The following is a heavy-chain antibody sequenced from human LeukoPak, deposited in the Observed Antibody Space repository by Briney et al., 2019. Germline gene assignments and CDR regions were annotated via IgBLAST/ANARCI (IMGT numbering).Heavy chain of an antibody. CDR3: ARGPQLRFLEWLYFDY. CDR2: ISSSSSTI. J-gene: IGHJ4*02. Sequence: GGSLRLSCAASGFTFSSYSMNWVRQAPGKGLEWVSYISSSSSTIYYADSVKGRFTISRDNAKNSLYLQMNSLRAEDTAVYYCARGPQLRFLEWLYFDYWGQGTLVTVSP. V-gene: IGHV3-48*01. D-gene: IGHD3-3*01. CDR1: GFTFSSYS.